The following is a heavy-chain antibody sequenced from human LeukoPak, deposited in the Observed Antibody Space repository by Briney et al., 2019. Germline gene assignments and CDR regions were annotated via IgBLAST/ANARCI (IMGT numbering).Heavy chain of an antibody. V-gene: IGHV3-23*01. CDR2: ISGSGGST. CDR1: GFTFSSYA. D-gene: IGHD3-10*01. Sequence: GGSLRLSCAASGFTFSSYAMSWVRQAPGKGLEWVSAISGSGGSTYYADSVKGRFTISRDNSKNTLYLQMNSLRAEDTAVYYCAKAPYYYGSGSYYSNYPHFDYWGQGTLVTVSS. J-gene: IGHJ4*02. CDR3: AKAPYYYGSGSYYSNYPHFDY.